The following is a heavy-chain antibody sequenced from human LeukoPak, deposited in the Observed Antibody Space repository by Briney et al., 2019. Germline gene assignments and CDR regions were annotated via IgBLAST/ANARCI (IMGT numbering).Heavy chain of an antibody. V-gene: IGHV3-7*01. CDR1: GFTFSRYW. CDR3: VRDAD. J-gene: IGHJ4*02. Sequence: GGSLGLSCAASGFTFSRYWMSWVRQAPGKGLEWVANINQDGSEKYYVDSVTGRFTISRDDAKNSLYLQMNSLRLEDTAVYYCVRDADWGQGTLVTVSS. CDR2: INQDGSEK.